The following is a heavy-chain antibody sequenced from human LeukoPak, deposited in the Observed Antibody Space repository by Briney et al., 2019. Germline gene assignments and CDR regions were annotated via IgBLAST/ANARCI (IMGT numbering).Heavy chain of an antibody. Sequence: PGGSLRLSCAPSGFTFSSYAVIWVRQAPGGGLEWVSTISGRGGSTFYADSVKGRFTISRGSCENTLYLQMKSLRADDTAVYYCAKGYYDILTDYFHNWFNPWGQGTLVIVSS. J-gene: IGHJ5*02. CDR3: AKGYYDILTDYFHNWFNP. CDR2: ISGRGGST. V-gene: IGHV3-23*01. D-gene: IGHD3-9*01. CDR1: GFTFSSYA.